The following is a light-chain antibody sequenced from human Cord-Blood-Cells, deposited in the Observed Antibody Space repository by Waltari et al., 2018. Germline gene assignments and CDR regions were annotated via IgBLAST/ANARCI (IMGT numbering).Light chain of an antibody. Sequence: DIQMTQSPSTLSASVGDRVTITCRASQSISSWLAWYQQKPGKAPKLLIYDASSLESGVPSRFSGSGSGTEFTLTISSLQPDDFATYYYQQYNSYSRGTFGQGTKLEIK. J-gene: IGKJ2*02. CDR2: DAS. V-gene: IGKV1-5*01. CDR1: QSISSW. CDR3: QQYNSYSRGT.